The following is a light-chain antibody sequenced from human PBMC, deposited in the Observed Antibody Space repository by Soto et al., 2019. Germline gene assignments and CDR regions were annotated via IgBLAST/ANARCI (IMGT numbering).Light chain of an antibody. CDR3: AAWDDSLNAVL. Sequence: QSVLTQPPSVSEAPRQRVPISCSGSSSNIGNNGVNWYQQLPGKAPKLLIYYDDLLPSGVSDRFSGSKSGTSASLAISGLQSDDEADYYCAAWDDSLNAVLFGGGTKLTVL. CDR1: SSNIGNNG. CDR2: YDD. V-gene: IGLV1-36*01. J-gene: IGLJ2*01.